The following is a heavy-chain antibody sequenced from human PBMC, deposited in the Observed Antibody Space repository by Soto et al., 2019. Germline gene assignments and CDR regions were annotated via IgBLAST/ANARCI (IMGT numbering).Heavy chain of an antibody. Sequence: GGSLRLSCAASRFSFSTYGMHWVRQAPGKGLEWVAVISYDGSEKYYADSVKGRFTISRDNSKNTLYLEMNSLTTEDTAVYYCAKGWRYNYATDAFDIWGQGTMVTVSS. V-gene: IGHV3-30*18. CDR3: AKGWRYNYATDAFDI. CDR1: RFSFSTYG. J-gene: IGHJ3*02. CDR2: ISYDGSEK. D-gene: IGHD5-18*01.